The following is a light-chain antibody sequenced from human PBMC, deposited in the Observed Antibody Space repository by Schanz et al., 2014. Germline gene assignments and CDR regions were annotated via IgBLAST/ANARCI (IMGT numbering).Light chain of an antibody. CDR3: QQYGVSPYT. CDR2: GAS. Sequence: IVLTQSPGTLSLSPGERATLSCRASQSVVGSYLAWYQQKFGQSPRLLIYGASSRATGIPARFSGSGSGTDFTLTISRLESGDCAVYFCQQYGVSPYTFGQGTNLEI. CDR1: QSVVGSY. V-gene: IGKV3-20*01. J-gene: IGKJ2*01.